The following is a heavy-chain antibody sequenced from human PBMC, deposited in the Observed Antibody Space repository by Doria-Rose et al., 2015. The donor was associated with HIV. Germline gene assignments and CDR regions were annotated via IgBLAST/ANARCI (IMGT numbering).Heavy chain of an antibody. CDR1: GFTFSSHR. CDR2: ISSTSAYI. CDR3: ATGVTLDY. Sequence: VQLQESWGGLVRPGGSLRLSCATSGFTFSSHRINWVRQAPGKGLEWVSSISSTSAYINYADSVRGRFTISRDNARNSLYLQMDSLRAEDTAIYYCATGVTLDYWGQGTLVTVSS. J-gene: IGHJ4*02. V-gene: IGHV3-21*01. D-gene: IGHD3-10*01.